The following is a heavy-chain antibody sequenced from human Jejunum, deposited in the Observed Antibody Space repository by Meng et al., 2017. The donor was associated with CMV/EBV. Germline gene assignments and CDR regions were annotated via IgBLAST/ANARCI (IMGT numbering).Heavy chain of an antibody. CDR1: FSFLARD. J-gene: IGHJ2*01. CDR3: TRESKDYSTYWYFDL. V-gene: IGHV3-72*01. Sequence: FSFLARDVDWVRPAPGKGREWLGRASNTHFSYIKEYAASVDGSFTMSSADSKNSLYVQMNSLTNEDTAVYYGTRESKDYSTYWYFDLWGRGSLVTVSS. CDR2: ASNTHFSYIK. D-gene: IGHD2-21*01.